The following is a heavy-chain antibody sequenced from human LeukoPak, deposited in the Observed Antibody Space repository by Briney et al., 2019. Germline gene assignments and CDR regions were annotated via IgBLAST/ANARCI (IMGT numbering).Heavy chain of an antibody. J-gene: IGHJ5*02. CDR1: GHTFTGYY. CDR3: ARGTMVRGVPNWFDP. CDR2: INPSGGST. Sequence: ASVKVSCKASGHTFTGYYMHWVRQAPGQGLEWMGIINPSGGSTTYAQKFQGRVTMTRDTSTSTVYMELSSLRSDDTAVYYCARGTMVRGVPNWFDPWGQGTLVTVSS. V-gene: IGHV1-46*01. D-gene: IGHD3-10*01.